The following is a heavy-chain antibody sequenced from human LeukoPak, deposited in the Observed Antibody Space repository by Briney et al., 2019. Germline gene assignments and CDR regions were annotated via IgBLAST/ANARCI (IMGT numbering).Heavy chain of an antibody. Sequence: GGSLRLSCAASGFTFTDYYMSWIRQAPGKGLDWVSYISSSGSTKNYAGSVKGRFTISRDNAKNSLYLQMNSLRAEDMAVYYCARVDCSSTSCYEFDYWGQGTLVIVSS. CDR2: ISSSGSTK. J-gene: IGHJ4*02. CDR3: ARVDCSSTSCYEFDY. CDR1: GFTFTDYY. V-gene: IGHV3-11*04. D-gene: IGHD2-2*01.